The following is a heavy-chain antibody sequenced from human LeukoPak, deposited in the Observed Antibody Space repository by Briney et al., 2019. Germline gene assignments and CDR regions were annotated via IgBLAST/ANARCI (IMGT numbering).Heavy chain of an antibody. V-gene: IGHV4-38-2*02. D-gene: IGHD3-3*01. CDR2: IYQTGST. J-gene: IGHJ4*02. CDR3: ARAGMYYDFWSGYYHPYYFDY. Sequence: SETLSLTCTVSGHSISSGYYWGWIRQPPGEGLEWIGSIYQTGSTNYNPSLKSRVTISIDTSKNQFSLKLSSVTAADTAVYYCARAGMYYDFWSGYYHPYYFDYWGQGTLVTVSS. CDR1: GHSISSGYY.